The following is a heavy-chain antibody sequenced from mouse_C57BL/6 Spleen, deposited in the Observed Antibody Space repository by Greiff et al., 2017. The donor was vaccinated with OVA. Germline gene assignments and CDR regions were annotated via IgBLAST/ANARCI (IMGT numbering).Heavy chain of an antibody. V-gene: IGHV1-64*01. Sequence: QVQLQQPGAELVKPGASVKLSCKASGYTFTSYWMHWVKQRPGQGLEWIGMIHPNSGSTNYNEKFKSKATLTVDKSSSTAYMQLSSLTSEDSAVYYCANTDYDGTWFAYWGQGTLGTVSA. CDR3: ANTDYDGTWFAY. J-gene: IGHJ3*01. D-gene: IGHD2-4*01. CDR1: GYTFTSYW. CDR2: IHPNSGST.